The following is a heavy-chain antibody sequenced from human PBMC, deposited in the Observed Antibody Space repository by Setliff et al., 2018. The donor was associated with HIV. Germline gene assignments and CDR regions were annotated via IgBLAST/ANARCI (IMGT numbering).Heavy chain of an antibody. CDR3: ATYAGNGGGKGY. CDR1: GGSLSSGSHY. D-gene: IGHD2-21*01. CDR2: FYTSGTT. Sequence: SETLSLTCSVSGGSLSSGSHYCTWLRQAAGKGLEWIGHFYTSGTTNYNPSLESRVTISVDTSKNQFSLTLSSVTAADTAMYYCATYAGNGGGKGYWGQGTLVTVSS. J-gene: IGHJ4*02. V-gene: IGHV4-61*09.